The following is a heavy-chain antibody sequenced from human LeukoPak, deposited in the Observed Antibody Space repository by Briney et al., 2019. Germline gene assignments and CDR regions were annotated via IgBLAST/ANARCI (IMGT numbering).Heavy chain of an antibody. V-gene: IGHV1-8*01. J-gene: IGHJ4*02. CDR3: AVVPAAIEGKYYFDY. D-gene: IGHD2-2*01. CDR1: GYTFTSYD. Sequence: VASVKVSCKASGYTFTSYDINWVRQATGQGLEWMGWMNPNSGNTGYAQKFQGRVTMTRNTSISTAYMELSRLRSDDTAVYYCAVVPAAIEGKYYFDYWGQGTLVTVSS. CDR2: MNPNSGNT.